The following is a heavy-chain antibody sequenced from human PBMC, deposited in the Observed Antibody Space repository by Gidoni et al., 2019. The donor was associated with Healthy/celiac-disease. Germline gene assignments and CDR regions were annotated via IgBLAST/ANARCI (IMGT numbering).Heavy chain of an antibody. V-gene: IGHV4-39*01. D-gene: IGHD3-22*01. Sequence: QLQLQESGPGLVKPSETLSLTCTVSGGSISSSSYYWGWIRQPPGKGLEWIGSIYYSGSTYYNPSLKSRVTISVDTSKNQFSLKLSSVTAADTAVYYCASLTYYYDSSGWYWGQGTLVTVSS. J-gene: IGHJ4*02. CDR2: IYYSGST. CDR3: ASLTYYYDSSGWY. CDR1: GGSISSSSYY.